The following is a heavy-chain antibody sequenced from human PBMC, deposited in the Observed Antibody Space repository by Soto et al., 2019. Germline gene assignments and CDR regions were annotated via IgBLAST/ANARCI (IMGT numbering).Heavy chain of an antibody. D-gene: IGHD6-13*01. CDR2: IYYSGST. V-gene: IGHV4-39*01. Sequence: QLQLQESGPGLVKPSETLSLTCTVSGDSISSDTYFWGWIRQPPGKGLEFIGSIYYSGSTYYNPSLKSRVTISIDTSRNQFSLRLSSVTAADTAVYYCARPAASGISEGSYFDYWGQGILVTVSS. CDR1: GDSISSDTYF. CDR3: ARPAASGISEGSYFDY. J-gene: IGHJ4*02.